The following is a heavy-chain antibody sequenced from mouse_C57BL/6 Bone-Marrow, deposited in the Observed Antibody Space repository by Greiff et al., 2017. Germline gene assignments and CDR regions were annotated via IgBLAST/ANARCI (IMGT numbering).Heavy chain of an antibody. CDR3: ARHGNDLYYYAVDY. J-gene: IGHJ4*01. CDR1: GFTFSSYG. Sequence: EVMLVESGGDLVKPGGSLKLSCEASGFTFSSYGMSWVRQTPDKRLEWVATISSGGSYTYYPDSVKGRFTISRDNAKNTNYLQMSRLKSEDTAMYDCARHGNDLYYYAVDYWGRGTSVTVSS. CDR2: ISSGGSYT. V-gene: IGHV5-6*02. D-gene: IGHD2-2*01.